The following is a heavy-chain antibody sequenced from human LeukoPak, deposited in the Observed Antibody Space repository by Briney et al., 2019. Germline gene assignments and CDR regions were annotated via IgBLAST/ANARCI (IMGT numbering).Heavy chain of an antibody. V-gene: IGHV1-46*01. CDR3: ASGSGYDFGAFNFDY. Sequence: ASVKVSCKASGYTFTSYYMHWVRQAPGQGLEWMGIINPSGGSTSYAQKFQGRVTMTRDTSTSTVYMELSGLRSEDTAVYYCASGSGYDFGAFNFDYWGQGTLVTVSS. CDR1: GYTFTSYY. CDR2: INPSGGST. J-gene: IGHJ4*02. D-gene: IGHD5-12*01.